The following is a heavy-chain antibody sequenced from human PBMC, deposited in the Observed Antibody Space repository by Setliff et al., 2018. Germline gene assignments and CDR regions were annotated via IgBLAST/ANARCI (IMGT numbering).Heavy chain of an antibody. J-gene: IGHJ5*02. CDR2: IYYSGNSNYDT. CDR3: ARNWHWGFDP. D-gene: IGHD1-7*01. V-gene: IGHV4-59*08. CDR1: GGSINSYY. Sequence: SETLSLTCIVSGGSINSYYWNWIRQPPGKGLEWIGYIYYSGNSNYDTNYNPSLKSRVTILSDTSKNQFSLILSSVTVADTAVYYCARNWHWGFDPWGPGALVTVS.